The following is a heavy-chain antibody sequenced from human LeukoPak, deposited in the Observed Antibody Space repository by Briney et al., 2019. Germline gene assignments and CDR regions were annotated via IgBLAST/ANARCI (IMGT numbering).Heavy chain of an antibody. CDR1: GYTFTSYG. V-gene: IGHV1-18*01. CDR3: ARDRSWYQLLKLPYDYYYGMDV. J-gene: IGHJ6*02. Sequence: ASVKVSCKASGYTFTSYGISWVRQAPGQGLEWMGWISAYNGNTNYAQKLQGRVTMTTDTSTSTAYMELRSLRSDDTAVYYCARDRSWYQLLKLPYDYYYGMDVWGQGTTVTVSS. D-gene: IGHD2-2*01. CDR2: ISAYNGNT.